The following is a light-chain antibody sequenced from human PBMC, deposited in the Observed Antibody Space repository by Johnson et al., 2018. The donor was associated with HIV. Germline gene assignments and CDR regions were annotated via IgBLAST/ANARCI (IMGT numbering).Light chain of an antibody. Sequence: TQPPSVSAAPGQKVTISCSGSSSNIGNNYVSWYQQLPGGAPKLLIYENNMRPSGIPDRFSGSKSGTSATLDITGLQTGDEADYYCGTWNNSLSANYVFGTGPRVTVL. J-gene: IGLJ1*01. CDR3: GTWNNSLSANYV. CDR1: SSNIGNNY. CDR2: ENN. V-gene: IGLV1-51*02.